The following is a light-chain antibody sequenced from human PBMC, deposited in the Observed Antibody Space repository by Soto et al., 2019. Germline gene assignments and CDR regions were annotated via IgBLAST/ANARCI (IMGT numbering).Light chain of an antibody. CDR3: SSYTNINTRACV. Sequence: QSVLTQPASVSGSPGQSITISCTGTTGDIGSYNRVSWYQQHPGKAPKLIIYEVTDRPSGVSNRFSGSKSVNTASLTISGLQAEDEAEYYCSSYTNINTRACVFGTGTKLTV. CDR1: TGDIGSYNR. V-gene: IGLV2-14*01. CDR2: EVT. J-gene: IGLJ1*01.